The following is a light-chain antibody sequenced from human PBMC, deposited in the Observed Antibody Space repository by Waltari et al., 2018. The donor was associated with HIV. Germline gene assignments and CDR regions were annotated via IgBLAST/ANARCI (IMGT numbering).Light chain of an antibody. CDR1: QSISSY. Sequence: DIQMTQSPPSLSASVGDRVTITCRASQSISSYLNWYQQKPGKAPKFLIYAASSLQSGVPSRFSGSGSGTDFTLTISSLQPEDFATYYCQQSYSTHWTFGQGTKVEIK. CDR2: AAS. CDR3: QQSYSTHWT. J-gene: IGKJ1*01. V-gene: IGKV1-39*01.